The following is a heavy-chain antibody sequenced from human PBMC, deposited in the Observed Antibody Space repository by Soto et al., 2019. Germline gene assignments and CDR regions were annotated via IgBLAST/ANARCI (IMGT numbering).Heavy chain of an antibody. D-gene: IGHD6-13*01. CDR1: GYTFNRYG. CDR2: INIYNGNT. Sequence: GASVKVSCKASGYTFNRYGVSWVRQAPGQGLEWMGLINIYNGNTDYAQKFQGRVSVTTDTSTTTVYMELSGLRSEDTAVLYCARDLAAGDHWGQGTLVTVSS. J-gene: IGHJ4*02. CDR3: ARDLAAGDH. V-gene: IGHV1-18*01.